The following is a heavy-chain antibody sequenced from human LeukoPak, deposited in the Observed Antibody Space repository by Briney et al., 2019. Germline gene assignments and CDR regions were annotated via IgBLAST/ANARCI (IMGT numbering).Heavy chain of an antibody. J-gene: IGHJ6*03. V-gene: IGHV1-2*04. D-gene: IGHD2/OR15-2a*01. CDR2: INPNSGDT. CDR3: ARGRGVFPYYYYMDV. CDR1: GYSFTGYY. Sequence: ASVKVSCKASGYSFTGYYIHWVRQAPGQGLEWMGWINPNSGDTNYAQRFRVWVTMTRDTSINTAFLELTRLRSDDTAVYYCARGRGVFPYYYYMDVWGKGTTVTVSS.